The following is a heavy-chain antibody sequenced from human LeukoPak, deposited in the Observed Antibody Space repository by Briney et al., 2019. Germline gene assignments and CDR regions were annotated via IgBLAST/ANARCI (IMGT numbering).Heavy chain of an antibody. CDR3: SRGYSTRHFPFDS. J-gene: IGHJ4*02. CDR2: VNSNGRSA. V-gene: IGHV3-20*04. Sequence: GGSLRLSCAASGFNFDDYGMTWVRQIPGKGLEWVAGVNSNGRSAGYAASVRGRFTISRDDAKNSLYLEMDSLRLDDTAFYYCSRGYSTRHFPFDSWGQGTLVTVSS. CDR1: GFNFDDYG. D-gene: IGHD6-13*01.